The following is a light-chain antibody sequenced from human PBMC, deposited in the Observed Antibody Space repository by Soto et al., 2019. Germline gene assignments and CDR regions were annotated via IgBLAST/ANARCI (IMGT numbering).Light chain of an antibody. CDR1: QSVSSN. J-gene: IGKJ1*01. CDR3: QQYDNWPPT. V-gene: IGKV3-15*01. Sequence: EIVMTQSPVTLSVSPGERATLSCRASQSVSSNLAWYQQKPGQAPRLLIYGASTRATGIPARFSGSGSGTEFTLTISSLQSEDFAVYYCQQYDNWPPTFGKGTKVDIK. CDR2: GAS.